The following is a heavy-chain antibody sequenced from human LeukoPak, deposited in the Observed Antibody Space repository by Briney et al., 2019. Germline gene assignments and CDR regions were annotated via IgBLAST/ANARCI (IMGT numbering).Heavy chain of an antibody. J-gene: IGHJ4*02. Sequence: GGSLRLSCAASGFTFSSYAMGWVRQAPGKGPEWVSSISGSGGHTYFADSVKGRFTISRDNSKNTLDLQMNSLKVEDTAVYYCAKFRYHSNDNNYLDFDYWGQGTLVTVSS. V-gene: IGHV3-23*01. CDR2: ISGSGGHT. CDR3: AKFRYHSNDNNYLDFDY. CDR1: GFTFSSYA. D-gene: IGHD3-22*01.